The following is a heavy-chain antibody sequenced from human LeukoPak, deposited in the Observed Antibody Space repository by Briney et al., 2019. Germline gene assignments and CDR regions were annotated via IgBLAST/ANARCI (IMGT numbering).Heavy chain of an antibody. D-gene: IGHD5-24*01. CDR2: VIHVLGVV. Sequence: SVKVSCKASGGTFSTSSISWVRQAPGQGLEWMGRVIHVLGVVNYAQKFQGRVTITADKSTSTAYMELNSLRYEDTAVYYCAKDREMATGGFDIWGQGTMVTVYS. J-gene: IGHJ3*02. V-gene: IGHV1-69*04. CDR3: AKDREMATGGFDI. CDR1: GGTFSTSS.